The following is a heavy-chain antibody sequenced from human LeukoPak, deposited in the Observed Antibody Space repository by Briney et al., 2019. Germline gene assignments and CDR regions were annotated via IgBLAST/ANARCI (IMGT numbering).Heavy chain of an antibody. CDR2: IYYSGST. V-gene: IGHV4-59*01. J-gene: IGHJ3*02. CDR3: ARDGITMVRGVINGAFDI. CDR1: GGSISSYY. D-gene: IGHD3-10*01. Sequence: SETLSLTCTVSGGSISSYYWSWIRQPPGKGLEWIGYIYYSGSTNYNPSLKSRVTISVDTSKNQFSLKLSSVTAADTAVYYCARDGITMVRGVINGAFDIWGQGTMFTVSS.